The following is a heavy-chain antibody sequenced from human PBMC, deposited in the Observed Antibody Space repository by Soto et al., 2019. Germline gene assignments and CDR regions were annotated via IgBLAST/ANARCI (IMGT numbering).Heavy chain of an antibody. CDR1: PGCIGGINVF. V-gene: IGHV4-39*01. CDR2: IDYSGTA. CDR3: ARITGRHLDY. D-gene: IGHD1-20*01. Sequence: SETLDLACTVSPGCIGGINVFWGWVRQPPGKGLEWIGNIDYSGTAYFSPSLATRVTFHVDTSKNQFSLTLYSVTAADTAVYYCARITGRHLDYWGQG. J-gene: IGHJ4*02.